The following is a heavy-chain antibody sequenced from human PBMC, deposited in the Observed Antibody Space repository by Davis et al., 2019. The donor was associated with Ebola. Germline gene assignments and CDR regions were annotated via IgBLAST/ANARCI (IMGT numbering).Heavy chain of an antibody. Sequence: MPSETLSLTCTVSGGSISSGDYYWSWIRQPPGKGLEWIGYIYYSGSTYYNPSRKIRVTISVDKSKNQFSLKLSYVTAADTAVYYCARWGLGHWFDPWGQGTLVTVSS. D-gene: IGHD3-16*01. CDR3: ARWGLGHWFDP. CDR1: GGSISSGDYY. V-gene: IGHV4-30-4*01. J-gene: IGHJ5*02. CDR2: IYYSGST.